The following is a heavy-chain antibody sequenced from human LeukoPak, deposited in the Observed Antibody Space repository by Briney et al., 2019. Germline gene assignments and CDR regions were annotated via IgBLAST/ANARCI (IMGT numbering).Heavy chain of an antibody. J-gene: IGHJ4*02. Sequence: ASVKVSCKASGYTFTGYYMHWVRQAPGQGLEWMGWINPNSGGTNYAQKFQGRVTMTRDTSISTAYMELSRLRSDDTAVYYCAGDRGYSSSWSDYWGQGTLVTVSS. D-gene: IGHD6-13*01. V-gene: IGHV1-2*02. CDR1: GYTFTGYY. CDR2: INPNSGGT. CDR3: AGDRGYSSSWSDY.